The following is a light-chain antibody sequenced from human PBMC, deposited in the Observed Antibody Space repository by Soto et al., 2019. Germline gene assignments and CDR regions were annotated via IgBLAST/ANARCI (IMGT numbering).Light chain of an antibody. V-gene: IGLV4-60*03. J-gene: IGLJ3*02. Sequence: QSVLTQSSYASASLGSSVKLTCTLSSRHSSYIIAWHQQQPGKAPRYLMKLEGVGSYNKGSGVPDRFSGSSSGADRYLTISNVQSEDEADYYCETWDSHTRVFGGGTKLTVL. CDR1: SRHSSYI. CDR2: LEGVGSY. CDR3: ETWDSHTRV.